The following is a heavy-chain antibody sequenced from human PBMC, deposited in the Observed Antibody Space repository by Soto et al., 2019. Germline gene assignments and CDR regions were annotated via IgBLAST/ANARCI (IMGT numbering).Heavy chain of an antibody. CDR3: ARGPPLGY. Sequence: SETLSLTCAVSGGSISSGGYSWSWVRQPPGKGLECIGYIYHSGSTYYSPSLKSRVTISVDRSKNQFSLKLSSVTAADTAVYYCARGPPLGYWGQGTLVTVS. J-gene: IGHJ4*02. CDR2: IYHSGST. V-gene: IGHV4-30-2*01. CDR1: GGSISSGGYS.